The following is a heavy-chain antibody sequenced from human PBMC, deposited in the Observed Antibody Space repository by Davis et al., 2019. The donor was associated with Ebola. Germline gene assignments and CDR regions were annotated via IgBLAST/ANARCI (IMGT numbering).Heavy chain of an antibody. CDR2: TYYSSKWYN. Sequence: HSQTLSLTCAISGDSVPGSSGAWNWIRQSPSRGLEWLGRTYYSSKWYNDYAASVKSRTTINPDTSKNQFSLQLNSVTPEDTAVYYCARGWLRTGLDIWGQGTMVIVSS. D-gene: IGHD5-24*01. CDR1: GDSVPGSSGA. CDR3: ARGWLRTGLDI. J-gene: IGHJ3*02. V-gene: IGHV6-1*01.